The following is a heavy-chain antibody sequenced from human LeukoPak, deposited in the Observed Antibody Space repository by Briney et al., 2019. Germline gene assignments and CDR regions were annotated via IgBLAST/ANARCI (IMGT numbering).Heavy chain of an antibody. J-gene: IGHJ4*02. CDR3: ARGGATTTTDY. D-gene: IGHD1-26*01. V-gene: IGHV3-21*01. CDR1: AFSLNAYN. Sequence: GGSLRLSFAASAFSLNAYNMNWVRQAPGKGLEWVSSISYTGTYIYYADSVKGRFTISRDNAKNSLYLQMNSLRAEDTAVYYCARGGATTTTDYWGQGTLVTVSS. CDR2: ISYTGTYI.